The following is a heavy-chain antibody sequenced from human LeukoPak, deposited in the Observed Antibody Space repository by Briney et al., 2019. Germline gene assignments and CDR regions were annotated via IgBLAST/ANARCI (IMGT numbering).Heavy chain of an antibody. CDR1: GFSFDDYG. Sequence: GGSLRLSCAASGFSFDDYGMSWVRQAPGKGLEWVSGINWDGGSTGYADSVKGRFTISRDNAKNSLYLQMNSLRAEDTALYYCARVASGSYYFAKDYWGQGTLVTVSS. CDR2: INWDGGST. J-gene: IGHJ4*02. V-gene: IGHV3-20*04. CDR3: ARVASGSYYFAKDY. D-gene: IGHD3-10*01.